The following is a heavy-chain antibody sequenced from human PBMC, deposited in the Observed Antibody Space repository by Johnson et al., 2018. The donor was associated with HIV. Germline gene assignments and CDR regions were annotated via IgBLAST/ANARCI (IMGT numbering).Heavy chain of an antibody. CDR3: AKGGEVWYGAFDF. CDR2: IYSGGST. Sequence: VQLVESGGGLVQPGGSLRLSCAASGFTVRSNYMNWVRQAPGKGLEWVSVIYSGGSTFYADSVKGRFTISRDNSKSTLYLQMNNLRAEDTAVYYCAKGGEVWYGAFDFWGQGTMAIVSS. D-gene: IGHD6-13*01. V-gene: IGHV3-66*01. CDR1: GFTVRSNY. J-gene: IGHJ3*01.